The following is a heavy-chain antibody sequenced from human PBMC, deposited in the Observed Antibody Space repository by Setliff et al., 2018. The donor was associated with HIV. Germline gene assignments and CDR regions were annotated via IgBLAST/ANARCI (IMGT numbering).Heavy chain of an antibody. Sequence: PSETLSLTCTVSGGSISSYYWSWIRQPAGKGLEWIGHIYASDSSGSTNYNPSLKSRVTISEDTSKSQVYLSLTSVTAADTAVYYCARGGSYRFWSGYRYYYYYMDLWGKGTTVTV. J-gene: IGHJ6*03. CDR2: IYASDSSGST. D-gene: IGHD3-3*01. V-gene: IGHV4-4*07. CDR1: GGSISSYY. CDR3: ARGGSYRFWSGYRYYYYYMDL.